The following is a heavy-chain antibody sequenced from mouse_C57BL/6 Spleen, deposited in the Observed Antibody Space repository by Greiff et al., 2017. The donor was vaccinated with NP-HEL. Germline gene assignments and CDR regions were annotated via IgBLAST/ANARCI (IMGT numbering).Heavy chain of an antibody. V-gene: IGHV5-9*01. CDR2: ISGGGGNT. D-gene: IGHD1-1*01. Sequence: DVHLVESGGGLVKPGGSLKLSCAASGFTFSSYTMSWVRQTPEKRLEWVATISGGGGNTYYPDSVKGRFTISRDNAKNTLYLQMSSLRSEDTALYYCARHDGSSFDYWGQGTTLTVSS. J-gene: IGHJ2*01. CDR3: ARHDGSSFDY. CDR1: GFTFSSYT.